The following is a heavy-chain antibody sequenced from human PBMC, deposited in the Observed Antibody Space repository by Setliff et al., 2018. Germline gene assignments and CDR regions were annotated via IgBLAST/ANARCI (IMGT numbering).Heavy chain of an antibody. CDR2: VHFGGDT. Sequence: TCTVSGGSISRDYWMWIRQSPGKGLEWIGFVHFGGDTNYNPSLKSRVTMSADTSNNQFSLKLTSVTAADTAAYYCATTTLGRYCSGGNCYFDNWGQGTLVTVSS. V-gene: IGHV4-59*12. CDR1: GGSISRDY. D-gene: IGHD2-15*01. J-gene: IGHJ4*02. CDR3: ATTTLGRYCSGGNCYFDN.